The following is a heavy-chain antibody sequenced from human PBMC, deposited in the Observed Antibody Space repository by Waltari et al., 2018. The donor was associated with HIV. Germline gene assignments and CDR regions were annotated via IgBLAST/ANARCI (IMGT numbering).Heavy chain of an antibody. CDR1: GASISSSSYY. Sequence: QLHLQESGPGLVKPSETLSLTCSVSGASISSSSYYWAWIRQPPGKGLEWLGAIYYSGTAYYNPSVKSRVSASLDASKNELSLKLTSVTATDTALYYCARLRFHSLYYFDSWGPGILVTVSS. V-gene: IGHV4-39*01. D-gene: IGHD3-16*01. CDR2: IYYSGTA. CDR3: ARLRFHSLYYFDS. J-gene: IGHJ4*02.